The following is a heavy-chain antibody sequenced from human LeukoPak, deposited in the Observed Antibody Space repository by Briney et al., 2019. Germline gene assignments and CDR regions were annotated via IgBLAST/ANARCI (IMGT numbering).Heavy chain of an antibody. CDR2: INPNSGGT. CDR1: GYTFTGYY. CDR3: ARGTPGMVRGVIPDY. J-gene: IGHJ4*02. Sequence: GASVKVSCKASGYTFTGYYMHWVRQAPEQGLEWMGWINPNSGGTNYAQKFQGRVTMTRDTSISTAYMELSRLRSDDTAVYYCARGTPGMVRGVIPDYWGQGTLVTVSS. V-gene: IGHV1-2*02. D-gene: IGHD3-10*01.